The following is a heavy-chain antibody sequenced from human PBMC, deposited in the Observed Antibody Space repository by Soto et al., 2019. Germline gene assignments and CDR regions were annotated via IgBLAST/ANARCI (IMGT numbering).Heavy chain of an antibody. Sequence: QVQLQQWGAGLLKPSETLSLTCAVYGGSFSGYYWSWIRQPPGKGLEWIGEINHSGSTNDNPSLKSRVTISVDTYKNQFSLKLSSVTAADTAVYYCAGHKRYYFDYWGQGTLVTVSS. CDR2: INHSGST. D-gene: IGHD4-17*01. CDR3: AGHKRYYFDY. J-gene: IGHJ4*02. CDR1: GGSFSGYY. V-gene: IGHV4-34*01.